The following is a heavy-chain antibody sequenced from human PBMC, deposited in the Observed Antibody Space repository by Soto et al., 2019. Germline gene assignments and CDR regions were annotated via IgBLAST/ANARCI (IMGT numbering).Heavy chain of an antibody. D-gene: IGHD6-13*01. CDR3: ARGGLQHALDV. CDR1: GFTFSNYW. V-gene: IGHV3-74*03. Sequence: EVQLVESGGGLVQPGGSLRLSCAASGFTFSNYWMYWVRQAPGKGLVWVSRVNNDGTDTTHADSVKGRFTISRDNAENTLYLQMNSLRAEDTAVYYWARGGLQHALDVWGQGSTVIVSS. J-gene: IGHJ6*02. CDR2: VNNDGTDT.